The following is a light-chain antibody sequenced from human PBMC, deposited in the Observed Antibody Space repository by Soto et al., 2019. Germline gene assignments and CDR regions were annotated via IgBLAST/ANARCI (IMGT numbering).Light chain of an antibody. CDR3: QQYKTYPPT. CDR1: QSISGS. CDR2: DAS. Sequence: DIQMTQSPSTLPASVGDRVTITCRASQSISGSLAWYQQKPGKAPKLLIYDASSLESGVPSRFSGSGSGTEFTLTISSLQPDDFATYYCQQYKTYPPTFGGGTKVEIK. J-gene: IGKJ4*01. V-gene: IGKV1-5*01.